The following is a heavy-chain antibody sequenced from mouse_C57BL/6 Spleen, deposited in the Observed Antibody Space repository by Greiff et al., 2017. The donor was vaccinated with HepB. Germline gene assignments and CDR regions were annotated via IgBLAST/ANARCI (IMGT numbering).Heavy chain of an antibody. CDR1: GYAFSSSW. Sequence: QVQLQQSGPELVKPGASVKISCKASGYAFSSSWMNWVKQRPGKGLEWIGRIYPGDGDTNYNGKFKGKATLTADKSSSTAYMHLSSLTSEDSAVYFCARSTVVATRYFDVWGTGTTVTVSS. V-gene: IGHV1-82*01. J-gene: IGHJ1*03. CDR2: IYPGDGDT. D-gene: IGHD1-1*01. CDR3: ARSTVVATRYFDV.